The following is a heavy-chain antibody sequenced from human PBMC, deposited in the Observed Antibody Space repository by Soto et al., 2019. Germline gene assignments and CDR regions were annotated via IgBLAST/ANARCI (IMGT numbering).Heavy chain of an antibody. V-gene: IGHV1-18*01. J-gene: IGHJ6*02. D-gene: IGHD2-2*02. CDR2: ISAYNGNT. Sequence: GASVKVSCKASGDIFTSYGISWVRQAPGQGLEWMGWISAYNGNTNYAQKFQGRVTMTTDTSTSTAYMELRSLRSDDTAVYYCARGYCSSTSCYSSGGMDVWGQRTTVTVSS. CDR3: ARGYCSSTSCYSSGGMDV. CDR1: GDIFTSYG.